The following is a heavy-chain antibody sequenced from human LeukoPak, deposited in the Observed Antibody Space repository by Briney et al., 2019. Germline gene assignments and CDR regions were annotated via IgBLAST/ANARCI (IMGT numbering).Heavy chain of an antibody. CDR3: ARGLAAAGTRGPY. Sequence: GGSLRLSCAASGFTFSSYWMSWVRQAPGKGLEWVANIKQDGSEKYYVDSVKGRFTISRDNAKNSLYLQMNSLRADDTAVYYCARGLAAAGTRGPYWGQGTLATVSS. CDR2: IKQDGSEK. CDR1: GFTFSSYW. D-gene: IGHD6-13*01. J-gene: IGHJ4*02. V-gene: IGHV3-7*04.